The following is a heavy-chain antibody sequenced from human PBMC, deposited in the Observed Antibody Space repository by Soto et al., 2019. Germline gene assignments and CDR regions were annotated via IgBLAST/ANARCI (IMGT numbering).Heavy chain of an antibody. Sequence: PGGSLSLSSVACGIPVDGYAMHLIGPAPGNVLVCVSGINWNIGITGYADSVKGRFPISRDNANNSLHLEMSSLKTEDTALYYCARGRGALTVVGNWFDPWGQGTLVTVSS. V-gene: IGHV3-9*01. J-gene: IGHJ5*02. CDR3: ARGRGALTVVGNWFDP. D-gene: IGHD2-15*01. CDR2: INWNIGIT. CDR1: GIPVDGYA.